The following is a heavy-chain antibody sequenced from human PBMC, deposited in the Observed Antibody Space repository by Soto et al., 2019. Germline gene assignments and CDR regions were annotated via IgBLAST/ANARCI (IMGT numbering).Heavy chain of an antibody. D-gene: IGHD2-2*01. V-gene: IGHV4-30-4*01. CDR3: ARDPRYCSSTSCPRSFDY. J-gene: IGHJ4*02. Sequence: NPSETLSLTCTVSGGSISSGDYYWSWIRQPPGKGLEWIGYIYYSGSTYYNPSLKSRVTISVDTSKNQFSLKLSSVTAADTAVYYCARDPRYCSSTSCPRSFDYWGQGTLVTVSS. CDR1: GGSISSGDYY. CDR2: IYYSGST.